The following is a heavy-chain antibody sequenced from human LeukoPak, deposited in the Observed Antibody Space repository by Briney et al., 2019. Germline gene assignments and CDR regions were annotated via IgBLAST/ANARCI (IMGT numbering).Heavy chain of an antibody. Sequence: SETLSLTCAVYGGSFSGYYWSWIRQPPGKGLEWIGEINHSGSTNYNPSLKSRVTTSVDTSKNQFSLKLSSVTAADTAVYYCARSNYVWGSYRPRQSDAFDIWGRGTMVTVSS. D-gene: IGHD3-16*02. CDR2: INHSGST. CDR3: ARSNYVWGSYRPRQSDAFDI. J-gene: IGHJ3*02. CDR1: GGSFSGYY. V-gene: IGHV4-34*01.